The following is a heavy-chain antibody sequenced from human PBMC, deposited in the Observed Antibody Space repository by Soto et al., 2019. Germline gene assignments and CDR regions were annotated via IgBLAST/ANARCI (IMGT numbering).Heavy chain of an antibody. D-gene: IGHD4-17*01. CDR3: ARRLATTVSALGY. CDR1: VLAFTSSS. CDR2: ISENGDRQ. Sequence: SLILSCTASVLAFTSSSFHWVRQAPGKGLEWGAVISENGDRQYSTESVRGRFLISRDSSKNTVYLQMNSLRPEDTGVYFCARRLATTVSALGYWGQGALVIASS. V-gene: IGHV3-30-3*02. J-gene: IGHJ4*02.